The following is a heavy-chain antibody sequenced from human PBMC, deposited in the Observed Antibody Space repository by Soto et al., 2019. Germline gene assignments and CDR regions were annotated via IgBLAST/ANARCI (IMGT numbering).Heavy chain of an antibody. CDR2: INAGNGNT. Sequence: GASVKVSCKASGYTFTSYAMHWVRQAPGQRLEWMGWINAGNGNTKYSQKFQGRVTITRDTSTSTAYMELRSLRSDDTAVYYCARDRYGGNHDKRTYYAMDVWGQGTTVTAP. CDR1: GYTFTSYA. V-gene: IGHV1-3*01. CDR3: ARDRYGGNHDKRTYYAMDV. D-gene: IGHD2-15*01. J-gene: IGHJ6*02.